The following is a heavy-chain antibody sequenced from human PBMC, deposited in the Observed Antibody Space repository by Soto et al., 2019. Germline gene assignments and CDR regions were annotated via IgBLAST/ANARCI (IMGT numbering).Heavy chain of an antibody. CDR3: AKDIKGFGTNANYHS. V-gene: IGHV3-23*01. J-gene: IGHJ5*01. CDR1: GFSFSTYA. CDR2: ISGSGSAT. D-gene: IGHD2-8*01. Sequence: EVQLLESGGSLVQPGGSLRLSCAASGFSFSTYAMGWVRQAPGKGLEWVSAISGSGSATYYADPMKGRFTISRDNSKDTLYTQMDGLRAGDTAVDYFAKDIKGFGTNANYHSWGHASLVPVSS.